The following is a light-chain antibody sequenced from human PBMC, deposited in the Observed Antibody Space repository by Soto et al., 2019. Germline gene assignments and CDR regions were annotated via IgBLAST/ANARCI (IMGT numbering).Light chain of an antibody. Sequence: EIVLKQSPGTLSLSQGERATLSCRASQSVSSSFLAWYQQKPGQAPRLLIYVASSRATGIPNRFSGSGSGTDFTLTISSLQPDDFATYYCQQYNSYSWTFGQGSKVDVK. V-gene: IGKV3-20*01. CDR2: VAS. J-gene: IGKJ1*01. CDR1: QSVSSSF. CDR3: QQYNSYSWT.